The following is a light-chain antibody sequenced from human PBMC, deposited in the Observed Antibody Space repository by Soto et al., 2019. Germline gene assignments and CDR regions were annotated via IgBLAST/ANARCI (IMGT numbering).Light chain of an antibody. CDR1: QSISSY. Sequence: MKQSPSSVSASIGDRVTITCRASQSISSYLNWYQQKPGKAPKLLIYAASSLQSGVPSRFSGSGSGSEFNFTITGLQPDDFATYFCQQYNTYSTFGQGTRLEI. CDR2: AAS. V-gene: IGKV1-39*01. CDR3: QQYNTYST. J-gene: IGKJ5*01.